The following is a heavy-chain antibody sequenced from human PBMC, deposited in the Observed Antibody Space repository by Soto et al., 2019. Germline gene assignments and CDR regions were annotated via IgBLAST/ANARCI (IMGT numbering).Heavy chain of an antibody. CDR3: ARDPFGYSSSHFFDQ. CDR1: GASVSSGSHY. V-gene: IGHV4-61*01. Sequence: SETLSLTCSVSGASVSSGSHYWSWIRQSPGKGLEWIGFIYYSGSTNYNPSLKSRVTISVDTSKNQFSLKVSSVTAADTAVYFCARDPFGYSSSHFFDQWGQGTLVTVSS. J-gene: IGHJ4*02. D-gene: IGHD6-6*01. CDR2: IYYSGST.